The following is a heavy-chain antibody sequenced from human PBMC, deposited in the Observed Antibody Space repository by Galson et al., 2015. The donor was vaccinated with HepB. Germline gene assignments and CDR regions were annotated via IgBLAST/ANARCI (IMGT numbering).Heavy chain of an antibody. CDR3: ARVPYSSGCYPSPTFDY. J-gene: IGHJ4*02. V-gene: IGHV3-7*01. Sequence: SLRLSCAASGFTFSSYWMSWVRQAPGKGLEWVANIKQDGSEKYYVDSVKGRFTISRDNAKNSLYLKMNSLRAEDMAVYYCARVPYSSGCYPSPTFDYWGQVTLGTVSS. CDR1: GFTFSSYW. D-gene: IGHD6-19*01. CDR2: IKQDGSEK.